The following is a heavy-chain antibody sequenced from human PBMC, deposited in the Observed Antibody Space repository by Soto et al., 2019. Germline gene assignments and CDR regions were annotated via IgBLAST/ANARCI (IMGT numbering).Heavy chain of an antibody. J-gene: IGHJ4*02. CDR3: ARHQGDCGGDCQKVPFDC. CDR2: IWYDGSNT. Sequence: QVQLVESGGGVVQPGRSLRLSCAASGFTFSNYGMHWVRQAPGKGLEWVALIWYDGSNTYYADSVKGRFTISRDNSKNTLYLQMNSLSAEDTAVYYCARHQGDCGGDCQKVPFDCLGQGTLVTVSS. D-gene: IGHD2-21*02. V-gene: IGHV3-33*01. CDR1: GFTFSNYG.